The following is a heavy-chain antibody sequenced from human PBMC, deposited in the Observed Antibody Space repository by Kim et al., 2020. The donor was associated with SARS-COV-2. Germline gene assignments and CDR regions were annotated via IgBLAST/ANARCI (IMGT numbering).Heavy chain of an antibody. CDR1: GGSFSGYY. D-gene: IGHD3-9*01. CDR2: INHSGST. Sequence: SETLSLTCAVYGGSFSGYYWSWIRQPPGKGLEWIGEINHSGSTNYNPSLKSRVTISVDTSKNQFSLKLSSVTAADTAVYYCARAHRENWLASIPRYYYY. CDR3: ARAHRENWLASIPRYYYY. V-gene: IGHV4-34*01. J-gene: IGHJ6*03.